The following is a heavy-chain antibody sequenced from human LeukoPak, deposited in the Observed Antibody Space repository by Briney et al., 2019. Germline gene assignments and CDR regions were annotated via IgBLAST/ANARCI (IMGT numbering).Heavy chain of an antibody. CDR1: GGSFSGYY. J-gene: IGHJ4*02. V-gene: IGHV4-34*01. D-gene: IGHD2-2*01. CDR2: INHSGST. CDR3: ARRRSSTSTRVDY. Sequence: PSETLSLTCAVYGGSFSGYYWSWIRQPPGKGLEWIGEINHSGSTNYNPPLKSRVTISVDTSKNQFSLKLSSVTAADTAVYYCARRRSSTSTRVDYWGQGTLVTVSS.